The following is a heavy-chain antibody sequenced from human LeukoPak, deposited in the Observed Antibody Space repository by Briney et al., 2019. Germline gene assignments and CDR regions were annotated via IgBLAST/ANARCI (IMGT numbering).Heavy chain of an antibody. CDR1: GFTFSSYG. CDR3: AKDPVSRWELLNYYYYGMDV. D-gene: IGHD1-26*01. V-gene: IGHV3-30*18. J-gene: IGHJ6*02. CDR2: ISYDGSNK. Sequence: GGSLRLSCAASGFTFSSYGMHWVRQAPGKGLEWVADISYDGSNKYYADSVKGRFTISRDNSKNTLYLQMNSLRAEDTAVYYCAKDPVSRWELLNYYYYGMDVWGQGTTVTVSS.